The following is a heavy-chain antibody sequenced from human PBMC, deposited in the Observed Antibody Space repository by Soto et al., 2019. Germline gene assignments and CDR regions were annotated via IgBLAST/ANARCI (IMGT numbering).Heavy chain of an antibody. V-gene: IGHV1-2*02. CDR2: IDPNSGGT. CDR1: GYTFTDYY. Sequence: VSVKVSCKASGYTFTDYYMHWVRQAPGQGIEWMGWIDPNSGGTNYAQKFQGRVTMTRDTSISTAYMELSRLRSDDTAVYYCARKLELRGSYYYYYDRDVWGQGTTVTVSS. J-gene: IGHJ6*02. CDR3: ARKLELRGSYYYYYDRDV. D-gene: IGHD1-7*01.